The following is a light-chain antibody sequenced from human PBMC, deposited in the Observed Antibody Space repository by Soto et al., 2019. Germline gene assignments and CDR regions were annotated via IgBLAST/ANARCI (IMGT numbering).Light chain of an antibody. CDR1: QSVGSNY. CDR3: QQYGSSIQT. Sequence: ETVLTQSPGTLSLSPGERATLSCRASQSVGSNYFVGYQQRPGEPPTLLIFGASHNAPDIPDRFSGSRSGTDFTITISRLEPEDFAVYYCQQYGSSIQTFGEGTKVEIK. CDR2: GAS. J-gene: IGKJ1*01. V-gene: IGKV3-20*01.